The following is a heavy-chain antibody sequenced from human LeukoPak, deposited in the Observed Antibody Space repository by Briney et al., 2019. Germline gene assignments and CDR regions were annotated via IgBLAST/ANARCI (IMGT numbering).Heavy chain of an antibody. V-gene: IGHV3-7*01. CDR3: ARAVVVTTGFDY. Sequence: GGSLRLSCAASGFTFSNYWMNWVRQAPGKGLEWVANIKQDGREKYYVDSVKGRFTISRDNAKNSLYLQMNSLRAEDTAVYYCARAVVVTTGFDYRGQGTLVTVSS. CDR2: IKQDGREK. J-gene: IGHJ4*02. D-gene: IGHD2-21*02. CDR1: GFTFSNYW.